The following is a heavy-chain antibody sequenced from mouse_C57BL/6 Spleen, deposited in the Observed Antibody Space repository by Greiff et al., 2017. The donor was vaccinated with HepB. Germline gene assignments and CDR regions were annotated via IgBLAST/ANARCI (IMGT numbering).Heavy chain of an antibody. Sequence: VQLQQSGAELVKPGASVKISCKASGYAFSSYWMNWVKQRPGKGLEWIGQIYPGDGDINYNGKFKGKATLTADKSSSTAYMQLSSLTSEDSAVYFCARRGRDYDGFAYWGQGTLVTVSA. CDR1: GYAFSSYW. V-gene: IGHV1-80*01. CDR2: IYPGDGDI. CDR3: ARRGRDYDGFAY. J-gene: IGHJ3*01. D-gene: IGHD2-4*01.